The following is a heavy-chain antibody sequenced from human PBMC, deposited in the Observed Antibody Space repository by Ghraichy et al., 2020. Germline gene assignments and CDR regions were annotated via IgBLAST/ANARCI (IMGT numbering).Heavy chain of an antibody. Sequence: GESLNISCAASGFTFSSYSMNWVRQAPGKGLEWVSYISSSSTIYYADSVKGRFTISRDNAKNSLYLQMNSLRDEDTAVYYCARDQGYYYYGMDVWGQGTTVTVSS. V-gene: IGHV3-48*02. CDR1: GFTFSSYS. J-gene: IGHJ6*02. CDR2: ISSSSTI. CDR3: ARDQGYYYYGMDV.